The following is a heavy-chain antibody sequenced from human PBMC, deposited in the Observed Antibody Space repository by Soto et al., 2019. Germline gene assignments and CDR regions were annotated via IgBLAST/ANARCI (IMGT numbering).Heavy chain of an antibody. J-gene: IGHJ6*03. Sequence: XSVKVSCKAPGYTFXNYGFTWVRQAPGQGLEWLGWISTYNGNTKYAQKVQGRHTMTTDTSTSTANMELTSLRSDDTALYYCASTTVTASYYYMDVWGKGSTVTVSS. CDR2: ISTYNGNT. CDR1: GYTFXNYG. D-gene: IGHD4-17*01. CDR3: ASTTVTASYYYMDV. V-gene: IGHV1-18*01.